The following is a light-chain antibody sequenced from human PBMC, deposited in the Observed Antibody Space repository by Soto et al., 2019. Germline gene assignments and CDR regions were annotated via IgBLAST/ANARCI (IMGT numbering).Light chain of an antibody. J-gene: IGLJ2*01. Sequence: QSVLTQPASVSGPPGQSITISCTGTSSDVGGYNYVSWYQQHPGKAPKLMIYEVSNRPSGVSNRFSGSKSGNTASLTISGLQAEDEADYYCSSYTSSSVVFGGGTKLTVL. CDR1: SSDVGGYNY. CDR2: EVS. V-gene: IGLV2-14*01. CDR3: SSYTSSSVV.